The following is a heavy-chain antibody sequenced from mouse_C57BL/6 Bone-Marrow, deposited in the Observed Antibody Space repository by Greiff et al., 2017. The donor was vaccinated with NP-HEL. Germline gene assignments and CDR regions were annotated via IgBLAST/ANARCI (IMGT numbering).Heavy chain of an antibody. Sequence: QVQLQQPGAELVMPGASVKLSCKASGYTFTSYWMHWVKQRPGQGLEWIGEIDPSDSYTNYNQKFKGKSTLTVDKSSSTAYMQLSSLTSEDSAVYYCARQHDYDLCYFDYWGQGTTLTVSS. CDR3: ARQHDYDLCYFDY. D-gene: IGHD2-4*01. CDR1: GYTFTSYW. V-gene: IGHV1-69*01. CDR2: IDPSDSYT. J-gene: IGHJ2*01.